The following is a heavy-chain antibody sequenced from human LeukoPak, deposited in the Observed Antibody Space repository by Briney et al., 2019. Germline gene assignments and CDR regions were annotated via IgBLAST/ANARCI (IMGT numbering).Heavy chain of an antibody. V-gene: IGHV3-23*05. CDR3: AKPPHGSGWYTDNWFDL. CDR2: ITSSGSTDYT. J-gene: IGHJ5*02. Sequence: GGSLRLSCVASGFNFSSFAMSWVRQAPGKGLEWVSAITSSGSTDYTYYADSVKGRFTISRDNSKNTLYLEMNSLRAEDTAVYYCAKPPHGSGWYTDNWFDLWGQGTRVTVSS. CDR1: GFNFSSFA. D-gene: IGHD6-19*01.